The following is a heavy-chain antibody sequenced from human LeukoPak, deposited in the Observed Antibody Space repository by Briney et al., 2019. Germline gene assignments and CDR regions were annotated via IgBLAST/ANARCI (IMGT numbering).Heavy chain of an antibody. D-gene: IGHD2-2*01. CDR1: GFTFSSYS. J-gene: IGHJ2*01. CDR2: ISSSSSTI. Sequence: GGSLRLSCAASGFTFSSYSMNWVRQAPGKGLEWVSYISSSSSTIYYADSVKGRFTISRDNAKNSLYLQMNSLRAEDTAVYYCARHLLWGGAWYFDLWGRGTLVTVSS. CDR3: ARHLLWGGAWYFDL. V-gene: IGHV3-48*01.